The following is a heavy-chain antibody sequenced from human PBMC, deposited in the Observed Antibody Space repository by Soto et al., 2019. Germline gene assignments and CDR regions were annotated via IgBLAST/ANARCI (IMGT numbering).Heavy chain of an antibody. CDR1: GGSISSYY. J-gene: IGHJ5*02. CDR2: IYYSGST. D-gene: IGHD6-19*01. CDR3: ARDHGSGWQGNWFDP. V-gene: IGHV4-59*01. Sequence: SETLSLTCTVSGGSISSYYWSWIRQPPGKGLEWIGYIYYSGSTNYNPSLRSRVTISVDTSKNQFSLKLSSVTAADTAVYYCARDHGSGWQGNWFDPWGQGTLVTVSS.